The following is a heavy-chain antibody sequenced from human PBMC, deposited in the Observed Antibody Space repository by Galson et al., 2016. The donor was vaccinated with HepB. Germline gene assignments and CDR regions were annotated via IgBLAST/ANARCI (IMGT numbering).Heavy chain of an antibody. CDR1: GGRFSAYA. V-gene: IGHV1-69*13. CDR3: ARAGRFLEWPQLSMDV. CDR2: IIPVFGRT. D-gene: IGHD3-3*01. Sequence: SVKVSCKASGGRFSAYAMSWVRQAPGQGLEWMGDIIPVFGRTNYAQKFQGRVTITADESTRTVYMELSSLRSDDTAVYFCARAGRFLEWPQLSMDVWGQGTTVTVSS. J-gene: IGHJ6*02.